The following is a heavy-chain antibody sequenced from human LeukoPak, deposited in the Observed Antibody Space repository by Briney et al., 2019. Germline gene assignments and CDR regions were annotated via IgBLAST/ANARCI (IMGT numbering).Heavy chain of an antibody. V-gene: IGHV4-39*07. CDR3: ARGRRYFDY. Sequence: PSETLSLTCTLSGGSFSSGDYYWAWIRQPPGKGLEWIGEINHSGSTNYNPSLKSRVTISVDTSKNQFSLKLSSVTAADTAVYYCARGRRYFDYWGQGTLVTVSS. J-gene: IGHJ4*02. CDR2: INHSGST. D-gene: IGHD1-14*01. CDR1: GGSFSSGDYY.